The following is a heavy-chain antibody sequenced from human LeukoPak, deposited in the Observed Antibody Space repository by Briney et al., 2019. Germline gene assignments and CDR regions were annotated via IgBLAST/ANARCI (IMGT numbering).Heavy chain of an antibody. J-gene: IGHJ3*02. CDR3: ARDSRESSAFDI. D-gene: IGHD3-10*01. V-gene: IGHV4-31*03. CDR1: GGSISSGGYY. CDR2: IYYSGST. Sequence: SETLSLTCTVSGGSISSGGYYWSWIRQHPGKGLEWIGYIYYSGSTYHNPSLKSRVTISVDRSKNQFSLKLSSVTAANTAVYYCARDSRESSAFDIWGQGTMVTVSS.